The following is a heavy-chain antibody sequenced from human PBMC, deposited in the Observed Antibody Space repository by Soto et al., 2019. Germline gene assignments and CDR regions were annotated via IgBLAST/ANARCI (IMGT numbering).Heavy chain of an antibody. CDR1: GFTFSNAW. D-gene: IGHD3-10*01. CDR2: IKSKTDGGTT. Sequence: SGGSLRLSCAASGFTFSNAWMNWVRQAPGKGLEWVGRIKSKTDGGTTDYAAPVKGRFTISRDDSKNTLYLQMNSLKTEDTAVYYSTLLPTYGYYYYGMDVWGQGTTVTVSS. V-gene: IGHV3-15*07. CDR3: TLLPTYGYYYYGMDV. J-gene: IGHJ6*02.